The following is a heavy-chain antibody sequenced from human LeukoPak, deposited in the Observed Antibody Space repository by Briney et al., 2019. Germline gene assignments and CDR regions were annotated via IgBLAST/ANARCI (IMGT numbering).Heavy chain of an antibody. CDR1: GFTFSSYA. J-gene: IGHJ4*02. D-gene: IGHD4-23*01. V-gene: IGHV3-23*01. CDR3: AKGDYGGNSGSFFDY. Sequence: QAGGSLRLSCAASGFTFSSYAMSWVRQAPGKGLEWASAISGSGGSTYYADSVKGRLTISRDNSKNTLYLQMNSLGAEDTAIYYCAKGDYGGNSGSFFDYWGQGTLVTVSS. CDR2: ISGSGGST.